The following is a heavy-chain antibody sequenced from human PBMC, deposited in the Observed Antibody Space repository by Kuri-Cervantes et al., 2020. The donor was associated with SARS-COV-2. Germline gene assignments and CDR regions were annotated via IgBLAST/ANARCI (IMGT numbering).Heavy chain of an antibody. Sequence: GGSLRLSCAASGFTLSSYAMHWVRQAPGKGLEWVAVISHDGSSKYYADSVKGRFTISRDNSKNTLYLQMKSLRAEDTAVYYCARGVEVPKLYYYYDMDVWGQGTTVTVSS. CDR2: ISHDGSSK. CDR1: GFTLSSYA. J-gene: IGHJ6*02. CDR3: ARGVEVPKLYYYYDMDV. V-gene: IGHV3-30-3*01. D-gene: IGHD2-2*01.